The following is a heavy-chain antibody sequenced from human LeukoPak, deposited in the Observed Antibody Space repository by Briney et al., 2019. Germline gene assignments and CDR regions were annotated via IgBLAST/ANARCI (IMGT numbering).Heavy chain of an antibody. CDR3: ARGSDCYDSSGYLRDY. Sequence: ASVKVSCKASGYTFTGYYMHWVRQAPGQGLEWMGWINPNSGGTNYAQKFQGRVTMTRDTSISTAYMELSRLRSDDTAVYYCARGSDCYDSSGYLRDYWGQGTLVTVSS. J-gene: IGHJ4*02. V-gene: IGHV1-2*02. D-gene: IGHD3-22*01. CDR1: GYTFTGYY. CDR2: INPNSGGT.